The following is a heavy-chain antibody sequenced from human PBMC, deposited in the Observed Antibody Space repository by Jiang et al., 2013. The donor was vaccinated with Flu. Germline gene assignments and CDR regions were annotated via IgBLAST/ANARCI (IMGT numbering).Heavy chain of an antibody. J-gene: IGHJ4*02. V-gene: IGHV3-30-3*01. CDR1: GFTFSSYA. Sequence: RLSCAASGFTFSSYAMHWVRQAPGKGLEWVAVISYDGSNKYYADSVKGRFTISRDNSKNTLYLQMNSLRAEDTAVYYCAGRGPWELLLDDYWGQGTLVTVSS. D-gene: IGHD1-26*01. CDR2: ISYDGSNK. CDR3: AGRGPWELLLDDY.